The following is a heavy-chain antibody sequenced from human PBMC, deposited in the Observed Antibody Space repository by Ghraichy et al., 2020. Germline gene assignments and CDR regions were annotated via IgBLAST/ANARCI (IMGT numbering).Heavy chain of an antibody. D-gene: IGHD1-1*01. Sequence: SGPTLVKPTQTLTLTCTFSGFSISASGVGVGWIRQPPGKALEWLALIDWDDYKRYSPSLKTSLTITRATSTDSKVQLVLTMTNMDPVDTATYFCVSNTWSAPMYWGQGILVTVSS. J-gene: IGHJ4*02. CDR1: GFSISASGVG. CDR3: VSNTWSAPMY. V-gene: IGHV2-5*02. CDR2: IDWDDYK.